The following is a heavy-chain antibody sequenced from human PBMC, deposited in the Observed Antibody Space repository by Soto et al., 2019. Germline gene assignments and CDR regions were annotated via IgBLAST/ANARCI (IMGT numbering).Heavy chain of an antibody. CDR1: GFSFSTYW. CDR3: AKGGHIDY. V-gene: IGHV3-7*03. J-gene: IGHJ4*02. D-gene: IGHD3-16*01. Sequence: GSLRLSCAVSGFSFSTYWMSWVRQAPGKWLEWVANIKGDGSEKNYVDSVKGRFTISRDNAKTSLYLQMNSLRGEDTAVYYCAKGGHIDYCGQGTLVTVSS. CDR2: IKGDGSEK.